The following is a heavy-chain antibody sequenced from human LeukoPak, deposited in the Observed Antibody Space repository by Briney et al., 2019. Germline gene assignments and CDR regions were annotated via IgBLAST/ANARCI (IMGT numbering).Heavy chain of an antibody. D-gene: IGHD1-20*01. J-gene: IGHJ4*02. V-gene: IGHV3-11*06. Sequence: GGSLRLSCVASGFTFSDYYMSWIRQAPGKGLEWVSYISSSSDYTNYADSVGGRFTISRDNAQNSLYLQMNSLRAEDTAVYYCAHITGMAPDYWGQGTLVTVSS. CDR3: AHITGMAPDY. CDR2: ISSSSDYT. CDR1: GFTFSDYY.